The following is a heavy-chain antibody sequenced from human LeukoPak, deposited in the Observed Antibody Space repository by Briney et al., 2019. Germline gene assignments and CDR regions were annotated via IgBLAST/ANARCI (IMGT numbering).Heavy chain of an antibody. CDR2: IYHSGST. J-gene: IGHJ5*02. Sequence: SETLSLTCTVSGYSISSGYYWGWIRQPPGKGLEWIGSIYHSGSTYYNPSLKSRVTISVDTPKNQFSLKLSSVTAADTAVYYCARCYYSKNRYNWFDPWGQGTLVTVSS. CDR1: GYSISSGYY. D-gene: IGHD4-11*01. V-gene: IGHV4-38-2*02. CDR3: ARCYYSKNRYNWFDP.